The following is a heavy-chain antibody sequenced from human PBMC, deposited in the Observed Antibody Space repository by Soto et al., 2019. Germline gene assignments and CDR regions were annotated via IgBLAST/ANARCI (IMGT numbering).Heavy chain of an antibody. J-gene: IGHJ4*02. CDR1: GFTFNTHG. Sequence: QGHLVQSGAEVKRPGASVSVSCQASGFTFNTHGFTWVRQAPGQGLGWMGWNSALNGRTFYAPNFQGRVTMTTDSSSNTAHLELRGLRSDDTAVYYCAAATSIALGFRYLGQGTLVTVSS. CDR2: NSALNGRT. CDR3: AAATSIALGFRY. D-gene: IGHD3-3*02. V-gene: IGHV1-18*04.